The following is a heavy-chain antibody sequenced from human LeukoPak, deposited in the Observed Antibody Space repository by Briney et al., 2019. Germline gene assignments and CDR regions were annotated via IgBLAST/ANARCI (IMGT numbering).Heavy chain of an antibody. CDR1: GVSISSDKYY. V-gene: IGHV4-31*03. J-gene: IGHJ3*02. D-gene: IGHD2-21*01. CDR2: MYYSGST. CDR3: ATPYCGTISCLDVFDI. Sequence: PSETLSLTCTVSGVSISSDKYYWSWIRQRPGKGLEWIGYMYYSGSTSYNPSLKSRVSISVDTSKSQFSLKLSSVTAADTAVYYCATPYCGTISCLDVFDIWGQGTMVIVSS.